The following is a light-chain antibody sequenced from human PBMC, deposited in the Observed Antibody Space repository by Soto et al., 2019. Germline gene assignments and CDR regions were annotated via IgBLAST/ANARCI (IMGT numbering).Light chain of an antibody. V-gene: IGLV2-14*01. CDR1: SSDVGGYNH. CDR2: EVS. Sequence: QSVLTQPASVSGSPGQSITISCTGSSSDVGGYNHVSWYQQHPGKAPKLMIYEVSNRPSGVSSRFSGSKSGNTASLTISGLQAEDEADYYCSSYTTSTTRIIFGGGTKLTVL. J-gene: IGLJ2*01. CDR3: SSYTTSTTRII.